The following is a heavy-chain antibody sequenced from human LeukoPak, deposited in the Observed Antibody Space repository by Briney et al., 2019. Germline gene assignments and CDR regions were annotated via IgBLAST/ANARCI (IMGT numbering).Heavy chain of an antibody. J-gene: IGHJ4*02. V-gene: IGHV1-18*01. D-gene: IGHD6-19*01. CDR1: GFTFSSYC. CDR3: ARIASGWSFDY. Sequence: APVKGFCKASGFTFSSYCIRWGGQAPGQRVGWMGWISAYNGNTNYAQKLQGRVTMTTDTSTSTAYMELRSLRSDDTAVYFCARIASGWSFDYWGQGTLVTVSS. CDR2: ISAYNGNT.